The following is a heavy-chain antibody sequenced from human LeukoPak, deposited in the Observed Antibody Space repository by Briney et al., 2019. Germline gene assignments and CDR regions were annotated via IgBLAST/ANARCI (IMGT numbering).Heavy chain of an antibody. V-gene: IGHV3-66*01. J-gene: IGHJ3*02. D-gene: IGHD2/OR15-2a*01. CDR1: GFTVSSNY. Sequence: PGGSLRLSCAASGFTVSSNYMSWVRQAPGKGLEWVSVIYSGGSTYYADSVKGRFTISRDNSKNTLYLQMNSLRTEDTAVYYCARDPPNIRFDIWGQGTMVTVSS. CDR2: IYSGGST. CDR3: ARDPPNIRFDI.